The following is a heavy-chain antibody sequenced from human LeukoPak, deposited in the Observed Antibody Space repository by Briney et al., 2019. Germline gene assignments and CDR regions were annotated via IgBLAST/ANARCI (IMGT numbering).Heavy chain of an antibody. CDR2: ISGSGADI. Sequence: GGSLRLSCAASGFTFSDYYMSWIRQAPGKGLECLSYISGSGADINYVDSVKGRFTISRDNTKNSLYLQMDNLRAEDTAVYYCARYARVFDYWGQGTLVTVSS. V-gene: IGHV3-11*01. CDR3: ARYARVFDY. CDR1: GFTFSDYY. J-gene: IGHJ4*02.